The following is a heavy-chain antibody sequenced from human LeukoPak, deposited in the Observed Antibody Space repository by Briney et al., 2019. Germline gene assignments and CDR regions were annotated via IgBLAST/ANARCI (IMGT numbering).Heavy chain of an antibody. D-gene: IGHD6-13*01. CDR3: ASPGYSSSWDPRDAFDI. V-gene: IGHV5-51*01. Sequence: GESLKISCKGSGYSFTNYWIGWVRQMPGKGLEWMGIIYPGDSDTRYSPSFQGQVTISADKSVSTAYLQWSSLKASDTAMYYCASPGYSSSWDPRDAFDIWGQGTMVTVSS. J-gene: IGHJ3*02. CDR1: GYSFTNYW. CDR2: IYPGDSDT.